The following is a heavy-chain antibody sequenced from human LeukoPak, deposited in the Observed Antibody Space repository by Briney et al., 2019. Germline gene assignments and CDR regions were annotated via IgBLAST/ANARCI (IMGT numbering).Heavy chain of an antibody. J-gene: IGHJ6*03. Sequence: GGSLRLSCAASGFTFTNHAMQWVRQAPGKGLEYVSAISGKGGSTYYANSVKGRFTISRDNSKNTVYLQMGSLRPEDMAVYYCARAGVVRYVAWLINYYMDVWGKGTTVTVSS. CDR3: ARAGVVRYVAWLINYYMDV. V-gene: IGHV3-64*01. CDR1: GFTFTNHA. CDR2: ISGKGGST. D-gene: IGHD3-9*01.